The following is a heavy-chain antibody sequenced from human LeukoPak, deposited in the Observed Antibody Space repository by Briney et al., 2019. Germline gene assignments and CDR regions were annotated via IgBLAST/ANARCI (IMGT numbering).Heavy chain of an antibody. V-gene: IGHV6-1*01. Sequence: SQTLSLTCAIPGDSVSSNSAAWNWIRQSPSRGLEWLGRTYYRSKWYNDYAVSVKSRITINPDTSKNQFSLQLNSVTPEDTAVYYCARTGYSSTWFPWGFDPWGQGTLVTVSS. D-gene: IGHD6-13*01. CDR1: GDSVSSNSAA. CDR3: ARTGYSSTWFPWGFDP. J-gene: IGHJ5*02. CDR2: TYYRSKWYN.